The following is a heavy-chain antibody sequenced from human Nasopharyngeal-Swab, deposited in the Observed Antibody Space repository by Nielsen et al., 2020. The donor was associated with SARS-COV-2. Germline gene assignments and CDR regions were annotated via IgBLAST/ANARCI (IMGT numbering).Heavy chain of an antibody. J-gene: IGHJ4*02. CDR3: ARGGERFGELLDY. CDR1: GYTFTSYA. V-gene: IGHV1-3*01. Sequence: ASVKVSCKASGYTFTSYAMHWVRQAPGQRLEWMGWINAGNGNTKYSQKFQGRVTITRDTSASTAYMELSSLRSEDTAVYYCARGGERFGELLDYWGQGTLVTVSS. D-gene: IGHD3-10*01. CDR2: INAGNGNT.